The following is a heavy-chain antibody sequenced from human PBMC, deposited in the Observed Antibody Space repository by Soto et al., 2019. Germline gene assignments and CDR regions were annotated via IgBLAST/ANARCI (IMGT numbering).Heavy chain of an antibody. J-gene: IGHJ4*02. D-gene: IGHD6-13*01. Sequence: RLSCAASGFTFSSHWMSWVRQAPGKGLEWVANIKQDGSEKYYVDSVKGRFTISRDNAKNSLYLQMNSLRAEDTAVYYCARDSHSSSSDYWGQGTLVTVSS. CDR3: ARDSHSSSSDY. CDR1: GFTFSSHW. V-gene: IGHV3-7*03. CDR2: IKQDGSEK.